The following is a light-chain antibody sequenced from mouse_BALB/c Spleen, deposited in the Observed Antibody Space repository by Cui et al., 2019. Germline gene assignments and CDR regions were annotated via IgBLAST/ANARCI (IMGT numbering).Light chain of an antibody. CDR1: KSISKY. CDR3: EQHNEYPLT. V-gene: IGKV16-104*01. CDR2: SGS. Sequence: DVQITHSPSYLSPSPGETITINCRASKSISKYLAWYQEKPGKTNKLLIYSGSTLQSGIPSRFSGSGSGTDFTLTISSLEPEDFAMYYSEQHNEYPLTFGAGTKLELK. J-gene: IGKJ5*01.